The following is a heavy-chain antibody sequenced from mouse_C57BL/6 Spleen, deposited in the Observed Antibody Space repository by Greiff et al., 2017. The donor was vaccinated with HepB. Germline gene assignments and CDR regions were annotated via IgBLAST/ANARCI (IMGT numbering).Heavy chain of an antibody. Sequence: VQLQQSGPELVKPGASVKMSCKASGYTFTDYNMHWVKQSHGKSLEWIGYINPNNGGTSYNQKFKGKATLTVNKSSSTAYMELRSLTSEDSAVYYCASDSNYFAWFAYWGQGTLVTVSA. V-gene: IGHV1-22*01. CDR1: GYTFTDYN. D-gene: IGHD2-5*01. CDR2: INPNNGGT. CDR3: ASDSNYFAWFAY. J-gene: IGHJ3*01.